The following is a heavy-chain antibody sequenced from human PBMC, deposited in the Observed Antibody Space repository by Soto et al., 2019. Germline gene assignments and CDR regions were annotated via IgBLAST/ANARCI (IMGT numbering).Heavy chain of an antibody. J-gene: IGHJ6*02. D-gene: IGHD3-10*01. Sequence: ASVKVSCKASGYTFTSYYMHWVRQAPGQGLEWMGIINPSGGSTSYAQKFQGRVTITRDTSTSTAYMELSSLRSEDTAVYYCAREGLSGAYYYSYGMDVWGQGTTVTVSS. CDR2: INPSGGST. CDR3: AREGLSGAYYYSYGMDV. CDR1: GYTFTSYY. V-gene: IGHV1-46*01.